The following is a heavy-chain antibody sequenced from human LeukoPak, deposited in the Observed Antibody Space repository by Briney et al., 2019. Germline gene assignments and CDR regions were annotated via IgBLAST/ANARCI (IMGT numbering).Heavy chain of an antibody. J-gene: IGHJ5*02. D-gene: IGHD1-26*01. CDR1: GGTFSSYA. CDR3: ARNLKRSRARWENLGFDP. CDR2: IIPIFGTA. V-gene: IGHV1-69*01. Sequence: SVKVSCKASGGTFSSYAISWVRQAPGQGLEWMGGIIPIFGTANYAQKFQGRVTITADESTSTAYMELSSLRSEDTAVYYCARNLKRSRARWENLGFDPWGQGTLVTVSS.